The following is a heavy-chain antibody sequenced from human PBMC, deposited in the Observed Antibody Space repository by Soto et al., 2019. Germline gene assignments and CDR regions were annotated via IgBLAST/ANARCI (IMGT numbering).Heavy chain of an antibody. CDR2: INHSGST. J-gene: IGHJ6*02. D-gene: IGHD3-22*01. CDR3: ARAGGYYDSSGPYYYYYYGMDV. V-gene: IGHV4-34*01. Sequence: TLSLTCAVYGGSFSGYYWSWIRQPPGKGLEWIGEINHSGSTNYNPSLKSRVTISVDTSKNQFSLKLSSVTAADTAVYYCARAGGYYDSSGPYYYYYYGMDVWGQGTTVTVSS. CDR1: GGSFSGYY.